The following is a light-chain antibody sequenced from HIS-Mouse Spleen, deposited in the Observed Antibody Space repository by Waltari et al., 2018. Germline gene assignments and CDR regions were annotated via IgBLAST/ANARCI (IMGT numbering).Light chain of an antibody. Sequence: SYVLTQPPSVSVAPGQTARITCGGNNMGSKSVHWYQQKPGQAPVLVVYDDSDRPSAMPDGFSGSNAGNTATLTISRVEAGDEADYYCQVWDSSSDHYVFGTGTKVTVL. V-gene: IGLV3-21*02. CDR3: QVWDSSSDHYV. J-gene: IGLJ1*01. CDR1: NMGSKS. CDR2: DDS.